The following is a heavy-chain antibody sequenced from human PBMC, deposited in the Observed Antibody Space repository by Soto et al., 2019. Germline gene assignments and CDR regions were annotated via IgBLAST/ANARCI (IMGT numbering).Heavy chain of an antibody. CDR3: TRQGPLAMPGLFYSYAMDV. J-gene: IGHJ6*02. V-gene: IGHV3-73*01. CDR2: IRGKGKTVAT. D-gene: IGHD2-2*01. CDR1: GFSFSGST. Sequence: GGSLRLSCEASGFSFSGSTMHWVRQSSGKGLEWLGRIRGKGKTVATVYAASVKGRFTMSKDDSESLVYLEMTSLTSDDTATYYCTRQGPLAMPGLFYSYAMDVWGQGTTVTVSS.